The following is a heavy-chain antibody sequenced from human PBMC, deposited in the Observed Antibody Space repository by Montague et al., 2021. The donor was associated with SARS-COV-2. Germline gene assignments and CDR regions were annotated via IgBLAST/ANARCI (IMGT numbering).Heavy chain of an antibody. J-gene: IGHJ4*02. D-gene: IGHD6-19*01. Sequence: SLRLSCAASGFTFSAYTMNWVRQAPGKGLEWVSSIGGSSSFRDFTDSVKGRSTITRDNANNSLFLEMDSLGAEEQAVYYFARGSSGWHDRIDHWGQGSPVTVSS. V-gene: IGHV3-21*01. CDR3: ARGSSGWHDRIDH. CDR2: IGGSSSFR. CDR1: GFTFSAYT.